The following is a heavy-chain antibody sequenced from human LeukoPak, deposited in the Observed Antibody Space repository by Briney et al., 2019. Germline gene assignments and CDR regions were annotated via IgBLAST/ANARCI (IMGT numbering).Heavy chain of an antibody. J-gene: IGHJ6*03. CDR2: ISGSGGST. CDR1: GFTFSSYA. Sequence: GGSLRLSCAASGFTFSSYAMSWVRQAPGKGLEWVSAISGSGGSTYYADSVKGRFTISRDNSKNTLYLQMNSLRAEDTAVYYCAKDPGYSYGQRYMDVWGKGTTVTVSS. D-gene: IGHD5-18*01. CDR3: AKDPGYSYGQRYMDV. V-gene: IGHV3-23*01.